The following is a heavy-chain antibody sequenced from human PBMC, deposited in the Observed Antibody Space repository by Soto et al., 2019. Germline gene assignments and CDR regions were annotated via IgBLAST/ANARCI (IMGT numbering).Heavy chain of an antibody. CDR1: GYTFTGYY. J-gene: IGHJ3*02. V-gene: IGHV1-2*04. CDR3: ARWVGASLDAFDI. D-gene: IGHD1-26*01. CDR2: INPNSGGT. Sequence: GASLKVSCKASGYTFTGYYMHWVRQAPGQGLEWMGWINPNSGGTNYAQKFQGWVTMTRDTSISTAYMELSRLRSDDTAVYYCARWVGASLDAFDIWGQGTMVTVSS.